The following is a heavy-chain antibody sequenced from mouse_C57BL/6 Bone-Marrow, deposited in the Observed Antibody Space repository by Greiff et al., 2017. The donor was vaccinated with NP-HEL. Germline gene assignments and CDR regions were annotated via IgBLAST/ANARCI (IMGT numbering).Heavy chain of an antibody. D-gene: IGHD1-1*01. V-gene: IGHV2-9-1*01. CDR3: ARKGITTVVAHWYFDV. CDR2: IWTGGGT. J-gene: IGHJ1*03. CDR1: GFSLTSYA. Sequence: VNVVESGPGLVAPSQSLSITCTVSGFSLTSYAISWVRQPPGKGLEWLGVIWTGGGTNYNSALKSRLSISKDNSKSQVFLKMNSLQTDDTARYYCARKGITTVVAHWYFDVWGTGTTVTVSS.